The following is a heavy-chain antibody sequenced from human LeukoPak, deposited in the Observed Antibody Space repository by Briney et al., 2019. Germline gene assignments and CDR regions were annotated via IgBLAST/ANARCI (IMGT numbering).Heavy chain of an antibody. J-gene: IGHJ4*02. CDR2: IDPSGSYT. CDR3: ARSAAGGYYVDY. V-gene: IGHV5-10-1*01. D-gene: IGHD6-13*01. Sequence: GESLKISCKGSGYSFSNYWITWVRQMPGKGLEWMGRIDPSGSYTNYSPSFQGRVTISTDKSISTAYLQWSSLKASDTAMYYCARSAAGGYYVDYWGQGTLVTVSS. CDR1: GYSFSNYW.